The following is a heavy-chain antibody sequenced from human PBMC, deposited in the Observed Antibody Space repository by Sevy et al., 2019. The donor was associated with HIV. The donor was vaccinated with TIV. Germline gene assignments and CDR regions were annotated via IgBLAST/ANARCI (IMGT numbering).Heavy chain of an antibody. Sequence: ASVKVSCKASGGTFSSYAISWVRQAPGQGLEWMGGIIPIFGTANYAQKFQGIVTITADESTSTAYMELSSLRSEDTAVYYCGWGYYDSSGYYYGHIDYWGQGTLVTVSS. J-gene: IGHJ4*02. V-gene: IGHV1-69*13. CDR1: GGTFSSYA. CDR2: IIPIFGTA. D-gene: IGHD3-22*01. CDR3: GWGYYDSSGYYYGHIDY.